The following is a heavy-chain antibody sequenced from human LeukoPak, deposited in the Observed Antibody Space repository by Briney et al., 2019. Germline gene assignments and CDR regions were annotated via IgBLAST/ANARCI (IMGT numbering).Heavy chain of an antibody. Sequence: SETLSLTCTVSTGAISGYYWSWIRRPPGKGLEWIGYIYYSGSTNYNPSLQSRVTISVDTSNNQFSLRLRSVTAADTAVYYCVRQRGRRVWFDPWGQGTLVTVSS. J-gene: IGHJ5*02. CDR2: IYYSGST. D-gene: IGHD3-10*01. V-gene: IGHV4-59*08. CDR1: TGAISGYY. CDR3: VRQRGRRVWFDP.